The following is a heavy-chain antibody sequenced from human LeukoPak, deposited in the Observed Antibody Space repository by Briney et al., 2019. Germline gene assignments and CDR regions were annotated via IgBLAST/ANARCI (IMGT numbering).Heavy chain of an antibody. Sequence: GGSLRLSCTTSGFIFDDYAVNWVRQAPGKGLEWLSLIRSKNYDATTEYAASVKGRFTISRDDSKGIAYLHMTSLSSEDTAVYYCARRRSSTNSRSYGMDVWGKGTTVTVSS. CDR1: GFIFDDYA. V-gene: IGHV3-49*04. D-gene: IGHD2-2*01. CDR3: ARRRSSTNSRSYGMDV. J-gene: IGHJ6*04. CDR2: IRSKNYDATT.